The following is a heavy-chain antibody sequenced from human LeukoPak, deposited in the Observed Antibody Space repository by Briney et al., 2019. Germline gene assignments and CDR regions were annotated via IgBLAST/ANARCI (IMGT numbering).Heavy chain of an antibody. Sequence: TSETLSLTCAVYGGSFSGYYWSWIRQPPGKGLEWIGEINHSGSTNYNPSLKSRVTISVDTSKNQFSLKLSSVTAADTAVYYCARHIWWGGGIDYWGQGTLVTVSS. D-gene: IGHD2-8*02. V-gene: IGHV4-34*01. CDR1: GGSFSGYY. CDR3: ARHIWWGGGIDY. CDR2: INHSGST. J-gene: IGHJ4*02.